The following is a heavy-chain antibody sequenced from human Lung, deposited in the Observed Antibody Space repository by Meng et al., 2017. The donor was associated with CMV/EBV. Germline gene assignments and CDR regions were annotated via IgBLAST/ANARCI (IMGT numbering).Heavy chain of an antibody. CDR1: GGSISSSSYY. CDR3: ERNTLRGWEPLYYFDY. CDR2: IYYSGST. V-gene: IGHV4-39*01. D-gene: IGHD1-26*01. Sequence: SETLSLXCTVSGGSISSSSYYWGWIRQPPGKGLEWIGSIYYSGSTYYNPSLKSRVTISVDTSKNQFSLKLSSVTAADTAVYYCERNTLRGWEPLYYFDYWXQGTLVTVSS. J-gene: IGHJ4*03.